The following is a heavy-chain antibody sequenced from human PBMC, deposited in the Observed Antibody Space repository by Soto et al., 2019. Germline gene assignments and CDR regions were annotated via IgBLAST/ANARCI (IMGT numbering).Heavy chain of an antibody. CDR3: AKDIGDTYYDFWSGYYTGGYYYYYMDV. V-gene: IGHV3-23*01. D-gene: IGHD3-3*01. Sequence: GGSLRLSCAASGFTFSSYAMSWVRQAPGKGLEWVSAISGSGGSTYYADSVKGRFTISRDNSKNTLYLQMNSLRAEDRAVYYCAKDIGDTYYDFWSGYYTGGYYYYYMDVWGKGTTVTVSS. J-gene: IGHJ6*03. CDR1: GFTFSSYA. CDR2: ISGSGGST.